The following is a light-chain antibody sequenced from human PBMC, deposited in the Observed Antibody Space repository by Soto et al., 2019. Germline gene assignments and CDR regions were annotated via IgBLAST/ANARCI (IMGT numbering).Light chain of an antibody. CDR1: SSDVGASDY. J-gene: IGLJ2*01. Sequence: QSALTQPASVSESPGQSITISCTGTSSDVGASDYVSWYQQHPGKAPQLIIYEISNRPSGVSNRFSGSKSGNTASLTISGLQAEDESDYYCSSYTTSHTLVFGGGTKLIVL. CDR2: EIS. V-gene: IGLV2-14*01. CDR3: SSYTTSHTLV.